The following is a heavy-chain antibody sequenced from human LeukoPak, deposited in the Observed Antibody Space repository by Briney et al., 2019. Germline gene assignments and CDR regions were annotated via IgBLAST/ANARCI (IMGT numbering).Heavy chain of an antibody. V-gene: IGHV3-30*04. CDR3: AKDCLLPLN. J-gene: IGHJ4*02. CDR1: GFTFTGFS. CDR2: ISYDGSNT. Sequence: GGSLRLSCAASGFTFTGFSIHWVRQPPGKGLEWVALISYDGSNTYYADSVEGRFTISRDNSKNTLYLQMSSLRAEDTAIYYCAKDCLLPLNWGQGTLVTISS.